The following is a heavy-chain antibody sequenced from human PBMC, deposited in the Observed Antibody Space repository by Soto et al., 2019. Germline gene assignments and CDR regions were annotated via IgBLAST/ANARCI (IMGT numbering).Heavy chain of an antibody. CDR3: ARGNALDV. V-gene: IGHV6-1*01. CDR2: TYYRSKWFH. D-gene: IGHD3-10*01. CDR1: GDSVSSDITS. J-gene: IGHJ3*01. Sequence: QGQLQQSGPGLVKPSQTLSLTCAISGDSVSSDITSWNWIRQSPSRGLESLGRTYYRSKWFHDYAASLKNRITINPDTSKNQFSLELNSMTPEDTAVYYCARGNALDVWGQGTVVTVSS.